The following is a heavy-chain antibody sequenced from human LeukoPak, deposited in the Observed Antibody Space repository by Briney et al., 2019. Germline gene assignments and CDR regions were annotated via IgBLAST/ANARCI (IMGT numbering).Heavy chain of an antibody. V-gene: IGHV4-4*07. D-gene: IGHD3-10*01. J-gene: IGHJ5*02. CDR3: ARDDSYGSGTRFYNWFDP. CDR1: GGSISSYY. CDR2: IYNSGST. Sequence: PSETLSLTCTVSGGSISSYYWSWIRQPAGKGLEWIGRIYNSGSTNYNPSLKSLVTMSVDTAKNQFSLTLNALTAADTAVYYCARDDSYGSGTRFYNWFDPWGQGTLVTVSS.